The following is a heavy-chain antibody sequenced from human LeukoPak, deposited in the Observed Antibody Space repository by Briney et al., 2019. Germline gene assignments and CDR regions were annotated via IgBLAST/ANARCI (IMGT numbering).Heavy chain of an antibody. J-gene: IGHJ4*02. V-gene: IGHV1-18*04. CDR3: ARDRTPRTSAAD. CDR1: GYIFTGYY. CDR2: VSAYNGNT. D-gene: IGHD1-14*01. Sequence: ASVKVSCKTSGYIFTGYYMHWVRQAPGQGLEWMGWVSAYNGNTNYAQKLQGRVTMTTDTSTSTAYMELRSLRSDDTAVYYCARDRTPRTSAADWGQGTLVTVSS.